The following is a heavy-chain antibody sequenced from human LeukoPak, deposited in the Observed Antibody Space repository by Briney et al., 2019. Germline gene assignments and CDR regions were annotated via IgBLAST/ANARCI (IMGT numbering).Heavy chain of an antibody. Sequence: SETLSLTCTVSGGSISPYYWSWLRQPPGKGLEWIGYIYYSGSTNYNPSLHSRVTISVDTSKTPFSLKLSSMTAADTAVYYCARHGGGGESYSRVFDYWGRGNLVTVSS. J-gene: IGHJ4*02. D-gene: IGHD1-26*01. CDR3: ARHGGGGESYSRVFDY. CDR2: IYYSGST. CDR1: GGSISPYY. V-gene: IGHV4-59*08.